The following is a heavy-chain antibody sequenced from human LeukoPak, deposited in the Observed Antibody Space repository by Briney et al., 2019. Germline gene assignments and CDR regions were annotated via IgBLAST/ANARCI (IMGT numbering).Heavy chain of an antibody. J-gene: IGHJ4*02. D-gene: IGHD4/OR15-4a*01. V-gene: IGHV4-31*03. CDR3: ARGAHRSSFDY. CDR2: IYYSGST. CDR1: GGSISSGGYY. Sequence: SETLSLTCTISGGSISSGGYYWSWIRQHPGKGLEWIGYIYYSGSTYYNPSLKSRVTISVDTSKNQFSLKLSSVTAADTAVYYCARGAHRSSFDYWGQGTLVTVSS.